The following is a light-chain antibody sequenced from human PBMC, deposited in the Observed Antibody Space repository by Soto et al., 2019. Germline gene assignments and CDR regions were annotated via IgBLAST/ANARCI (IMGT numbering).Light chain of an antibody. V-gene: IGLV2-23*02. CDR3: CSYAGSSTYV. Sequence: SVLAQPGAVKESPGQSITISYKKTSSDVGSYNLVPWYQQHPGKAPKLMIYEVSKRPSGVSNRFSGSKSGNTASLTISGLQAEDEADYYCCSYAGSSTYVFGTGTKVTVL. CDR2: EVS. CDR1: SSDVGSYNL. J-gene: IGLJ1*01.